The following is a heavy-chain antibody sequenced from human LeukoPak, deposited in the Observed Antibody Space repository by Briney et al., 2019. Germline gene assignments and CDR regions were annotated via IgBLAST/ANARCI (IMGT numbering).Heavy chain of an antibody. V-gene: IGHV1-24*01. D-gene: IGHD3-16*02. Sequence: ASVKVSCKVSGYTLTELSMHWVRQAPGKGLEWMGGFDPEDGETIYAQKFQGRVTMTEDTSTDTAYMELSSLRSEDTAVYYCARGFNLGGYDYVWGSYLYIPRIDPWGQGTLVTVSS. CDR2: FDPEDGET. J-gene: IGHJ5*02. CDR3: ARGFNLGGYDYVWGSYLYIPRIDP. CDR1: GYTLTELS.